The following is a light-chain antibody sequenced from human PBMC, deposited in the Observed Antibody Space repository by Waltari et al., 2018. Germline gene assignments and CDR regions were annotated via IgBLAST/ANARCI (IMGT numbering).Light chain of an antibody. CDR1: SRDVGSYNL. V-gene: IGLV2-23*02. CDR3: CSYAGSSTWV. J-gene: IGLJ3*02. CDR2: EVT. Sequence: QSALTQPVSVSGSPGQSITISCTGTSRDVGSYNLVSWYQQHPGKAPKLMIYEVTKWPSGVSRRFSGSKSGNTASLTISGLQAEDEADYYCCSYAGSSTWVFGGGTKLTVL.